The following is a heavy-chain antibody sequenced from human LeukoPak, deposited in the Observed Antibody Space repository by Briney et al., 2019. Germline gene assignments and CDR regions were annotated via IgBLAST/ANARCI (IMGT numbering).Heavy chain of an antibody. Sequence: PSETLSLTCTVSGGSISSYYWSWIRQPPGKGLEWIGYIYYSGSTNYNPSLRSRVTISVDTSKNQFSLKLSSVTAGDTAVYYCARVLRSFDPWGQGTLVTVSS. CDR2: IYYSGST. CDR3: ARVLRSFDP. V-gene: IGHV4-59*01. CDR1: GGSISSYY. J-gene: IGHJ5*02.